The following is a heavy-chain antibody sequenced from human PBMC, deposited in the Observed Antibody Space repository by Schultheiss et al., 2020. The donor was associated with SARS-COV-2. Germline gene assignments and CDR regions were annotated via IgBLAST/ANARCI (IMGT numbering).Heavy chain of an antibody. CDR1: GGSISSYY. V-gene: IGHV4-4*07. CDR2: IYTSGST. CDR3: AGTTSIAVAGSVMYYYYYGMDV. D-gene: IGHD6-19*01. Sequence: SETLSLTCTVSGGSISSYYWSWIRQPAGKGLEWIGRIYTSGSTNYNPSLKSRVTISVDTSKNQFSLKLSSVTAADTAVYYCAGTTSIAVAGSVMYYYYYGMDVWGQGTTVTVSS. J-gene: IGHJ6*02.